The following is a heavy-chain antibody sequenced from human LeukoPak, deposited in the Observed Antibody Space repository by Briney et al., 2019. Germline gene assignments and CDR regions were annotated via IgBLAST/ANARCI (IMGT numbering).Heavy chain of an antibody. CDR1: GFSFSDYA. CDR2: ISGSGGST. J-gene: IGHJ4*02. Sequence: PGGSLRLSCAASGFSFSDYAMTWVRQAPGKGLEWVSVISGSGGSTYYADSVKGRFTISRDNSKNTLYLQMNSLRAEDTAVYYCAKSADGTVVATTRLNFDYWGQGTLVTVSS. D-gene: IGHD2-15*01. V-gene: IGHV3-23*01. CDR3: AKSADGTVVATTRLNFDY.